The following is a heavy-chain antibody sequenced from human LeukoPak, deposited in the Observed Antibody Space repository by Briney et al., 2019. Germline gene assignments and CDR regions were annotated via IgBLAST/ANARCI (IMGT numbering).Heavy chain of an antibody. CDR2: ISGSGGST. Sequence: LSGGSLKLSCAASGFTFSDSAIHWVRQAPGKGLEWVSAISGSGGSTYYADSVKGRFTISRDNSKNTLYLQMNSLRAEDTAVYYCAKHSTIFGVDPGYMDVWGKGTTVTVSS. D-gene: IGHD3-3*01. CDR1: GFTFSDSA. J-gene: IGHJ6*03. CDR3: AKHSTIFGVDPGYMDV. V-gene: IGHV3-23*01.